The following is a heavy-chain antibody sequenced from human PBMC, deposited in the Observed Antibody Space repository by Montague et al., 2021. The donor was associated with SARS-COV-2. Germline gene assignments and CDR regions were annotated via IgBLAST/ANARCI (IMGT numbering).Heavy chain of an antibody. CDR2: TYYRGST. J-gene: IGHJ4*02. D-gene: IGHD6-19*01. CDR1: GGSISSSTYY. CDR3: ATQEDPSGWIPGPFDF. Sequence: SETLSLTCTVPGGSISSSTYYWAWIRQPPGKGLEWIGSTYYRGSTYYNPSLKSRVFISVDTSKKQLSLTLTSVTAANTAVYYCATQEDPSGWIPGPFDFWGQGTLLSVSS. V-gene: IGHV4-39*01.